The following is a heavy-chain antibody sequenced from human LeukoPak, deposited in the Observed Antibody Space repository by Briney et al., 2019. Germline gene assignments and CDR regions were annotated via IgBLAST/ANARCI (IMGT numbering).Heavy chain of an antibody. D-gene: IGHD3-3*01. CDR2: ISSSSSYI. J-gene: IGHJ4*02. Sequence: PGGSLRLSCAASEFTFSSYSMNWVRQAPGKGLEWVSSISSSSSYIYYADSVKGRFTISRDNAKNSLYLQMNSLRAEDTAVYYCARDRITIFGVAIDYWGQGTLVTVSS. CDR3: ARDRITIFGVAIDY. CDR1: EFTFSSYS. V-gene: IGHV3-21*01.